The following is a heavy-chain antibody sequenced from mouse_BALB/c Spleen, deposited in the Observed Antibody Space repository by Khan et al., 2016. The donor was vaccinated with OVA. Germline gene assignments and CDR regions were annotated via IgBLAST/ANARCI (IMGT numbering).Heavy chain of an antibody. V-gene: IGHV3-2*02. CDR2: ISYSGNT. CDR3: ARIQGGDFDY. J-gene: IGHJ2*01. D-gene: IGHD3-2*02. CDR1: GYSITSDYA. Sequence: EVKLQESGPGLVKPSQSLSLTCTVTGYSITSDYAWNWIRQFPGNKLEWMGYISYSGNTKYNPSLKSRISITRDTSKNQFFLQLNFVTSEDTATYYCARIQGGDFDYWGQGTTLTVSS.